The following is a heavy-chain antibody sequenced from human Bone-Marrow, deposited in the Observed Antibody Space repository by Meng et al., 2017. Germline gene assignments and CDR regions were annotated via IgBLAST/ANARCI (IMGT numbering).Heavy chain of an antibody. Sequence: SLKISCAASGFTFDDSAMHWVRQAPGKGLEWVSGISWNSGSIGYADSVKGRFTISRDNAKNYLYLQMNSLRAEDTAVYYCARGHEALYYYGMDVWGQGTTVTVSS. J-gene: IGHJ6*02. V-gene: IGHV3-9*01. CDR2: ISWNSGSI. CDR3: ARGHEALYYYGMDV. CDR1: GFTFDDSA.